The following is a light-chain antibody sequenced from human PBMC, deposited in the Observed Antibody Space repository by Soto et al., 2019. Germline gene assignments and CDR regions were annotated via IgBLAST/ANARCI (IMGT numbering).Light chain of an antibody. CDR3: QQYDSYSPS. J-gene: IGKJ2*01. CDR1: QSISSW. CDR2: DAS. V-gene: IGKV1-5*01. Sequence: DLQMTQSPSTLSASVGDRVTITCRASQSISSWLAWYQQKSGKAPKLLIYDASSLESGVPSRFSGRGSGTEFSLPLHRLPPDDFATYYCQQYDSYSPSFGQGPKREIK.